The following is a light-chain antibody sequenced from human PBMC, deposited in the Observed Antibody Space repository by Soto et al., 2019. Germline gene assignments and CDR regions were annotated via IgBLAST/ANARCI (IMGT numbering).Light chain of an antibody. CDR1: YNL. CDR3: CSFTGSSTLV. J-gene: IGLJ1*01. Sequence: QSVLTQPASVSGSPGQSITISCTGTYNLVSWYQQHPGKAPKLMIFEVNKRPSGVSYRFSGSKSGNTASLTISALQAEDEADYFCCSFTGSSTLVFGSGTKLTVL. V-gene: IGLV2-14*02. CDR2: EVN.